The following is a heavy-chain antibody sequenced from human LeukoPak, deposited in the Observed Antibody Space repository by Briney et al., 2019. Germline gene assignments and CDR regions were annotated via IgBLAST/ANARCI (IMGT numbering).Heavy chain of an antibody. CDR2: ISGSGGST. V-gene: IGHV3-23*01. Sequence: GGSLRLPCAASGFTFSSYAMSWVRQAPGKGLEWVSAISGSGGSTYYADSVKGRFTISRDNSKNTLYLQMNSLRAEDTAVYYCAKDFGSGYYDNWFDPWGQGTLVTVSS. D-gene: IGHD3-22*01. CDR3: AKDFGSGYYDNWFDP. J-gene: IGHJ5*02. CDR1: GFTFSSYA.